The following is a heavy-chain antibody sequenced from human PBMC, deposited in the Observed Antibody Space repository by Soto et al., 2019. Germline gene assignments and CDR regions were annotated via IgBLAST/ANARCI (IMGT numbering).Heavy chain of an antibody. V-gene: IGHV3-7*05. J-gene: IGHJ4*02. CDR3: ATSMGWGGNDY. D-gene: IGHD3-10*01. CDR1: GFTFSDYW. Sequence: EVQLVESGGGLVQPGGSLRLSCAASGFTFSDYWMSWVRQAPGKGLECVANIKRDGSEKYYVDPVKGRFTISRDNAKNSLYLQMNSLRAEDTAVYYCATSMGWGGNDYWGQGTLVTVSS. CDR2: IKRDGSEK.